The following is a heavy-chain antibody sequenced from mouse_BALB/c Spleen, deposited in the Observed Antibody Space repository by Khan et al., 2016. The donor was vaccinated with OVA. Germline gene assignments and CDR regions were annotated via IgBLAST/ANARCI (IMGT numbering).Heavy chain of an antibody. D-gene: IGHD1-1*01. CDR2: ISSGGSYT. V-gene: IGHV5-9-3*01. CDR1: GFSFSSDS. J-gene: IGHJ2*01. CDR3: KGHRSYYDSGPYFDY. Sequence: EVQLQESGGGLVRPGGSLKLSCAVSGFSFSSDSMSWVRQTPEKRLEWVATISSGGSYTYYPDSVKGRFTITRDNAKNTQHLQVNSLRSEDTAMYYCKGHRSYYDSGPYFDYWGQGTTLTVSS.